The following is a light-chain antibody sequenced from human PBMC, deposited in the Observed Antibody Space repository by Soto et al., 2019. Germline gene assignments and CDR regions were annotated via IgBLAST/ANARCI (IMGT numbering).Light chain of an antibody. CDR3: SSYTSSSTLV. V-gene: IGLV2-14*01. Sequence: QSAVAQPASVSGSPGHSITVSCTATSSGVGAYNYVSWYQQHPGKAPKLMIFEVINRPSGVSNRFSGSKSGNTASLIISGLQAEDEADYYCSSYTSSSTLVFGGGTKLTVL. CDR1: SSGVGAYNY. J-gene: IGLJ2*01. CDR2: EVI.